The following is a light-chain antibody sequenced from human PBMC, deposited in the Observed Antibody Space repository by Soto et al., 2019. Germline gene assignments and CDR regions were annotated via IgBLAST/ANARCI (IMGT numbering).Light chain of an antibody. CDR2: GAS. V-gene: IGKV3-20*01. J-gene: IGKJ5*01. CDR1: QSVSSSY. CDR3: QLYGSSPF. Sequence: EIVLTQSPGTLSLSPGERATLSCRASQSVSSSYLAWYQQKPGQAPRILIYGASSRATGIPDRFSGSGSGTDFTLISSRLEPEEFAVYYCQLYGSSPFFGQGTRLEIK.